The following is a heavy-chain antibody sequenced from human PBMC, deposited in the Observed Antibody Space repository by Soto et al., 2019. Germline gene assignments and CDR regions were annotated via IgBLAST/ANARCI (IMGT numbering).Heavy chain of an antibody. D-gene: IGHD4-17*01. V-gene: IGHV2-5*02. CDR3: AHVGLTVAYFDY. CDR2: LYWGDAK. J-gene: IGHJ4*02. Sequence: TLKESGPTLVHPTQPLTLTCTFSGFSLNTRGVGVGWIRQPPGKALEWLALLYWGDAKRYSPSLQSRLTITTDPTKNQVVLTMTSMDPVDTATYYCAHVGLTVAYFDYWGQGTLVTVSS. CDR1: GFSLNTRGVG.